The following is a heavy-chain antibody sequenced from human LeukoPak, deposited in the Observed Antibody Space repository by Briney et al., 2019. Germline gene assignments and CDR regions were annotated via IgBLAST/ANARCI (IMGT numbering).Heavy chain of an antibody. Sequence: GESLKISCEGSGYSFSNYWIGWGRQMPGKGLEWMGIIYPGDYETRYSPSFQGLVTISVDKSISTAYLQWSSLKASDTAMYYCAIPPGYCGNYCSSDHWGQGTLVTVSS. V-gene: IGHV5-51*01. CDR1: GYSFSNYW. CDR3: AIPPGYCGNYCSSDH. D-gene: IGHD2-21*02. CDR2: IYPGDYET. J-gene: IGHJ4*02.